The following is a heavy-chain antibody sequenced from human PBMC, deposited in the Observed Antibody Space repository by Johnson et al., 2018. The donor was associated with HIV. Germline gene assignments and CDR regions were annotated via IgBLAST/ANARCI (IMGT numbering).Heavy chain of an antibody. V-gene: IGHV3-30*04. J-gene: IGHJ3*01. CDR2: ISYDGSNK. CDR3: AKDDNLGVWYSDAFDV. Sequence: QVQLVESGGGLVQPGGSLRLSCAASGFTFSSYAMHWVRQAPGKGLEWVAVISYDGSNKYYADSVKGRFTISRDNAKNSLNLQMNSLRAEDTAIYYCAKDDNLGVWYSDAFDVWGQGTVVTVSS. D-gene: IGHD6-19*01. CDR1: GFTFSSYA.